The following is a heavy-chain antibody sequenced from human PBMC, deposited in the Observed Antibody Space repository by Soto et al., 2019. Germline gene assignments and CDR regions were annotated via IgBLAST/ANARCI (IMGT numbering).Heavy chain of an antibody. Sequence: PSETLSLTCTVSGGSISSSSYYWGWIRQPPGKGLEWIGSIYYSGSTYYNPSLKSRVTISVDTSKNQFSLKLSSVTAADTAVYYCARLLGVVVITTFGWLDPCGQGTLVTVYS. CDR1: GGSISSSSYY. CDR3: ARLLGVVVITTFGWLDP. J-gene: IGHJ5*02. D-gene: IGHD3-22*01. CDR2: IYYSGST. V-gene: IGHV4-39*01.